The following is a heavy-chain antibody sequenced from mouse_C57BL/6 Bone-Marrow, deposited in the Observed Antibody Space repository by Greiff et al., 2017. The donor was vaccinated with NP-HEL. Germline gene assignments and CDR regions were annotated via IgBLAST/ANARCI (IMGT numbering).Heavy chain of an antibody. Sequence: QVQLQQPGAELVRPGSSVKLSCKASGYTFTSYWMHWVKQRPIQGLEWIGNIDPSDSDTHYNQKFKDKATLTVDKSSSTAYMQLSSLTSEDSAVYYCARFGSNDYWGKGTTLTVSS. J-gene: IGHJ2*01. CDR3: ARFGSNDY. V-gene: IGHV1-52*01. CDR2: IDPSDSDT. D-gene: IGHD1-1*02. CDR1: GYTFTSYW.